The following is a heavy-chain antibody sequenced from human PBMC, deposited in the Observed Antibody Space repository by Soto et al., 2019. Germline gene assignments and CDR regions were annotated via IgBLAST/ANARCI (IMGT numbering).Heavy chain of an antibody. CDR1: GFTFSSYA. D-gene: IGHD1-1*01. CDR2: ISGSGGST. CDR3: AKDLIYWNDDLGFYFDY. V-gene: IGHV3-23*01. Sequence: HPGGSLRLSCAASGFTFSSYAMSWVRQAPGKGLEWVSAISGSGGSTYYADSVKGRFTISRDNSKNTLYLQMNSLRAEDTAVYYCAKDLIYWNDDLGFYFDYWGQGTLVTVSS. J-gene: IGHJ4*02.